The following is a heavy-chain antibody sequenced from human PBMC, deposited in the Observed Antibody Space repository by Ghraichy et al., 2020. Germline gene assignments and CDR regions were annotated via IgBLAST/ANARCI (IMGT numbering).Heavy chain of an antibody. D-gene: IGHD3-22*01. CDR3: AKERDTSGYYSFRGDYYGMDV. J-gene: IGHJ6*02. CDR1: GFTFRKYG. V-gene: IGHV3-30*18. Sequence: GGSLRLSCAASGFTFRKYGMHWVRQAPGRGLEWVAVISYDGSNKNYADSGRFSISRDNSKNTLFLQMNSLRTEDTAVYSCAKERDTSGYYSFRGDYYGMDVWGQGTTVTVSS. CDR2: ISYDGSNK.